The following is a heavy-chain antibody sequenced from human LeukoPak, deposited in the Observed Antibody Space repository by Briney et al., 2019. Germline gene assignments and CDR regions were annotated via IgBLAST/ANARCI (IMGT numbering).Heavy chain of an antibody. CDR3: ARVDCSSTSCYTGDYYYYYYMDV. CDR2: ISSSSSTI. V-gene: IGHV3-48*01. J-gene: IGHJ6*03. Sequence: GGSLRLSCAASGFTFSSYSMNWVRQAPGKGLEWVSYISSSSSTIYYADSVNGRFTISRDNAKKSLYLQMNSLRAEDTAVYYCARVDCSSTSCYTGDYYYYYYMDVWGKGTTVTVSS. CDR1: GFTFSSYS. D-gene: IGHD2-2*02.